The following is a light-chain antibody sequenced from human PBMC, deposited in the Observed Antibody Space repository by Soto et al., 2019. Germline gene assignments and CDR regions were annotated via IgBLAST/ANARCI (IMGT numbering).Light chain of an antibody. Sequence: QSVLTQPPSVSGAPGQSVTISCTGSSSNIGAGYDVHWYQQLPGTAPKLLIYGNSNRPSGVPDRFSGSKSGTSASLAITGLQADDEADYYCQSYDSSLSVVFGTGTKLTVL. J-gene: IGLJ1*01. CDR3: QSYDSSLSVV. CDR1: SSNIGAGYD. V-gene: IGLV1-40*01. CDR2: GNS.